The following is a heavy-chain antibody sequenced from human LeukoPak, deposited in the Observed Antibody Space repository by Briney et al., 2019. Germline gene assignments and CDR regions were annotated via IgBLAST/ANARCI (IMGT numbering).Heavy chain of an antibody. CDR1: GFTFSSYW. D-gene: IGHD6-13*01. CDR2: INSDGSST. CDR3: AREAIAAAGRYYYYYMDV. J-gene: IGHJ6*03. Sequence: GGSLRLSCAASGFTFSSYWMHWVRQAPGKGLVWVSRINSDGSSTSYADSVKGRFTISRDNAKNTLYLQMNSLRAEDTAVYYCAREAIAAAGRYYYYYMDVWGKGTTVTVSS. V-gene: IGHV3-74*01.